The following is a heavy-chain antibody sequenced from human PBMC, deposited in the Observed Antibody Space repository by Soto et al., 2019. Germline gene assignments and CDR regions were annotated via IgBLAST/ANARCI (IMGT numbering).Heavy chain of an antibody. Sequence: EVQLVESGGGLVQPGGSLRLSCVASGIRISDYWRSWVRQVPGKGPEWVSRIKNDGSVTSYADSVKGRFSISRDNARNTLYLQMNSLRVEDTAVYHCARSDWFDPWGQGTLVTVSS. CDR1: GIRISDYW. CDR2: IKNDGSVT. V-gene: IGHV3-74*01. J-gene: IGHJ5*02. CDR3: ARSDWFDP.